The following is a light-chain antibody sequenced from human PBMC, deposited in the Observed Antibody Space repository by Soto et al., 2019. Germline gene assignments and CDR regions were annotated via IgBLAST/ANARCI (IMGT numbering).Light chain of an antibody. CDR3: QQFNNWPRT. CDR1: QSVSSK. V-gene: IGKV3-15*01. Sequence: EIAMTQSPATLSVSPGERATLSCRASQSVSSKLAWYQQKPGQAPRLLIYDASTRATGIPARFSGSGSGTEFTLTISSLQSDHFALYYCQQFNNWPRTFGQGTKV. J-gene: IGKJ1*01. CDR2: DAS.